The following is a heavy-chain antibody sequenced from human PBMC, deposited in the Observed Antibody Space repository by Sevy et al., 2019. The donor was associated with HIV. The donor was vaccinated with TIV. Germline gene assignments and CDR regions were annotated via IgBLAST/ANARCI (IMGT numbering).Heavy chain of an antibody. Sequence: GGSLRLSCTASGFTVNTNYMSWVRQAPEKGLEWVSVIYSGGSTYYADSAKGRFTISRDNSKNTVYLQMNSLRAEDTAVYYCARFSGGSKGTAFDYWGQGTLVTVSS. CDR3: ARFSGGSKGTAFDY. J-gene: IGHJ4*02. V-gene: IGHV3-53*01. CDR1: GFTVNTNY. D-gene: IGHD2-15*01. CDR2: IYSGGST.